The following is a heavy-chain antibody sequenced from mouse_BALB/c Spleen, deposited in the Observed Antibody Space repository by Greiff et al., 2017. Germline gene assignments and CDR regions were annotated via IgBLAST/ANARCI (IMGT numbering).Heavy chain of an antibody. Sequence: EVMLVESGGGLVKPGGSLKLSCAASGFTFSSYAMSWVRQTPEKRLEWVASISSGGSTYYPDSVKGRFTISRDNARNILYLQMSSLRSEDTAMYYCARGAGSSTWFAYWGQGTLVTVSA. CDR3: ARGAGSSTWFAY. CDR2: ISSGGST. D-gene: IGHD1-1*01. J-gene: IGHJ3*01. CDR1: GFTFSSYA. V-gene: IGHV5-6-5*01.